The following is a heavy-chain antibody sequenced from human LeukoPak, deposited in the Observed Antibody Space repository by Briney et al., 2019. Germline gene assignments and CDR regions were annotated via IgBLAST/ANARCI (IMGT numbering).Heavy chain of an antibody. CDR1: GFTFSSYW. CDR3: ARVALGSYNWFDP. D-gene: IGHD3-10*01. V-gene: IGHV3-74*01. CDR2: ISPDGSRT. J-gene: IGHJ5*02. Sequence: GGFLRLSCAASGFTFSSYWMHWVRQAPGKGLVWVSRISPDGSRTTYADSVKGRFTISRDNAKNTVYLQMNSLRAEDTAVYYCARVALGSYNWFDPWGQGTLVTVSS.